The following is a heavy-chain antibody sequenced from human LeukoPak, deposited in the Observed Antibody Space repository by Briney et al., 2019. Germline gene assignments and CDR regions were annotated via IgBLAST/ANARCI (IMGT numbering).Heavy chain of an antibody. J-gene: IGHJ3*02. CDR1: GFTFSSYA. D-gene: IGHD2-21*02. CDR2: ISYDGSNK. V-gene: IGHV3-30*04. Sequence: GGSLRLSCAASGFTFSSYAMHWVRQAPGKGLEWVAVISYDGSNKYYADSVKGRFTISRDNSKNTLYLQMNSLRAEDTAVYYCAREFRAYCGGDCYSGDAFDIWGQGTMVTVSS. CDR3: AREFRAYCGGDCYSGDAFDI.